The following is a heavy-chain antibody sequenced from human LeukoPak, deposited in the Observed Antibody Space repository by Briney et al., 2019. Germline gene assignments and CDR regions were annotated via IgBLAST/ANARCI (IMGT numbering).Heavy chain of an antibody. J-gene: IGHJ4*02. CDR2: ISSNGGST. CDR3: ARQYCSSTSCTFDY. D-gene: IGHD2-2*01. CDR1: GFTFSSYG. Sequence: GGPLRLSCAASGFTFSSYGMHWVRQAPGKGLEYVSAISSNGGSTYYANSVKGRFTISRDNSNHTLYLQMGSLRAEDMAVYYCARQYCSSTSCTFDYWGQGTLVTVSS. V-gene: IGHV3-64*01.